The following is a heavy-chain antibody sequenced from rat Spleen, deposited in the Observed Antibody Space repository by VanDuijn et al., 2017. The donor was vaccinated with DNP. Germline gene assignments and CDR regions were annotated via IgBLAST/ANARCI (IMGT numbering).Heavy chain of an antibody. Sequence: EVQLVESGGGLVQPGRSLKLSCVVSGFTFSDYNMAWVRQAPKTGLEWVAKIIYDGSRTHYRDSVKGRFTISKDNAKNTLYLQMDSLRSEDTASYYCTRHRTIMPYYYAMDAWGQGASVTVSS. J-gene: IGHJ4*01. CDR2: IIYDGSRT. V-gene: IGHV5S10*01. CDR3: TRHRTIMPYYYAMDA. D-gene: IGHD1-12*01. CDR1: GFTFSDYN.